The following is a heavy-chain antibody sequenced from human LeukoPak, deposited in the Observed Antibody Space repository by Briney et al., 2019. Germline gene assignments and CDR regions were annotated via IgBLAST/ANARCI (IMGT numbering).Heavy chain of an antibody. Sequence: ASVKVSCKASGYTFTSYYMHWVRQAPGQGLEWMGIINPSGGSTSYAQKFQGRVTMTEDTSTDTAYMELSSLRSEDTAVYYCATGSGASPFDYWGQGTLVTVSS. V-gene: IGHV1-46*01. CDR3: ATGSGASPFDY. CDR2: INPSGGST. D-gene: IGHD1/OR15-1a*01. J-gene: IGHJ4*02. CDR1: GYTFTSYY.